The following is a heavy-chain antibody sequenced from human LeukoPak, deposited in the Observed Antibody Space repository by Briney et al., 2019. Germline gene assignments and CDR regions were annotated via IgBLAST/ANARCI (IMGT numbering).Heavy chain of an antibody. V-gene: IGHV4-31*03. D-gene: IGHD6-19*01. Sequence: PSETLSLTCTVSGGSISSGGYYWSWIRQHPGKGLEWIGYIYYSGSTYYNPSLKSRVTISVDTSKNQFSLKLSSVTAADTAVYYCARDRGSGWTYYFDYWGQGTLVTVSS. CDR3: ARDRGSGWTYYFDY. J-gene: IGHJ4*02. CDR2: IYYSGST. CDR1: GGSISSGGYY.